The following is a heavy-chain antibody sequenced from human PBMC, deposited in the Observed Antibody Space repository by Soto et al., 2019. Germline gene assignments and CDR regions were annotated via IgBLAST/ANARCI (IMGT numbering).Heavy chain of an antibody. V-gene: IGHV3-33*01. CDR1: GFTFTTFG. J-gene: IGHJ4*02. D-gene: IGHD6-13*01. Sequence: GGSLRLSCEASGFTFTTFGIHWVRQAPGKGLEWGAVISYAGSNKYIADPFRGRFTISRDNSKNMVYLQMKSLRVDDTAVYYCARDRSLGIAAAGLDYWGQGTLVTVSS. CDR3: ARDRSLGIAAAGLDY. CDR2: ISYAGSNK.